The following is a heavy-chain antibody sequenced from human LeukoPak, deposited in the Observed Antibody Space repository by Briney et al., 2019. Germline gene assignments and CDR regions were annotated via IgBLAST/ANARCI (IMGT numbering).Heavy chain of an antibody. CDR3: ARDKSGDSGGDAFDL. J-gene: IGHJ3*01. V-gene: IGHV1-18*01. D-gene: IGHD3-22*01. CDR2: INAYKGNT. CDR1: GYIFTSYG. Sequence: GASVKVSCKASGYIFTSYGITWVRQAPGQGLEWMGWINAYKGNTNYAQNLQGRVTMTTDTSTSTVYMELRSLRSEDTAVYFCARDKSGDSGGDAFDLWGQGTMVTVSS.